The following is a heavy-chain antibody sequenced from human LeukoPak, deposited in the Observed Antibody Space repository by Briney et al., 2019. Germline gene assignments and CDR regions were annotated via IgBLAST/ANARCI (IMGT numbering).Heavy chain of an antibody. V-gene: IGHV1-18*04. CDR1: GYTFTGYY. D-gene: IGHD5-24*01. CDR2: ISAYNGNT. J-gene: IGHJ6*03. Sequence: GASVKVSCKASGYTFTGYYMHWVRQAPGQGLEWMGWISAYNGNTNYAQKLQGRVTMTTDTSTSTAYMELRSLRSDDTAVYYCARVDGDYYYYYYMDVWGKGTTVTVSS. CDR3: ARVDGDYYYYYYMDV.